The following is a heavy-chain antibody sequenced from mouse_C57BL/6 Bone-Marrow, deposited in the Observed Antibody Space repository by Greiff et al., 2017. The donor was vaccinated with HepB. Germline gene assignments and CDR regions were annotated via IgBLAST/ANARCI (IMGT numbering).Heavy chain of an antibody. V-gene: IGHV2-2*01. CDR3: ATLYDYDGGYYDMDY. Sequence: VQLVESGPGLVQPSQSLSITCTVSGFSLTSYGVHWVRQSPGKGLEWLGVIWSGGSTDYNAAFISRLSISKDNSKSQVFFKMNSLQADDTAIYYCATLYDYDGGYYDMDYWGQGTSVTVSS. CDR1: GFSLTSYG. D-gene: IGHD2-4*01. CDR2: IWSGGST. J-gene: IGHJ4*01.